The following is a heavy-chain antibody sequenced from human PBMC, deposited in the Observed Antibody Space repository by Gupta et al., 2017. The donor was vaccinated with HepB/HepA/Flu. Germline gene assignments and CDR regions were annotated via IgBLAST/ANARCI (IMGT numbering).Heavy chain of an antibody. J-gene: IGHJ3*01. Sequence: QITLKESGPTLVKPTQTLTLTCTFSGFSLRTDGVGVGWIRQPPGKALEWLAVIYWDDDKNYSPSLKSRLTITKDTSKNQVDLTMTNMDPVDTATYYCAHRRWVGYCTSTSCYDAFDVWGQGTMVTVSS. CDR3: AHRRWVGYCTSTSCYDAFDV. V-gene: IGHV2-5*02. D-gene: IGHD2-2*01. CDR2: IYWDDDK. CDR1: GFSLRTDGVG.